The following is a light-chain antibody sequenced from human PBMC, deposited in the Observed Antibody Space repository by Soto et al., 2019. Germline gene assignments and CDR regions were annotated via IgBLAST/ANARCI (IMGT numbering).Light chain of an antibody. J-gene: IGLJ3*02. Sequence: QSALTQPPSASGSPGQSVTISCTGTSSDVGGYNYVSWYQQYPGRAPKLMIYEVTKRPSGVPDRFSGSKSGNTASLTVSGLHAEYEADYYCSSSAAINNFHFVFGGGTQLTVL. V-gene: IGLV2-8*01. CDR2: EVT. CDR3: SSSAAINNFHFV. CDR1: SSDVGGYNY.